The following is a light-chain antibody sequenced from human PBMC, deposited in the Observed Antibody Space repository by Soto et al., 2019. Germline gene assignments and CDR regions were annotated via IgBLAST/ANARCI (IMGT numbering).Light chain of an antibody. V-gene: IGLV2-8*01. Sequence: QPALTQPPSASGSPGQSVTISCTGTSSDVGGYNYVSWYQQHPGKAPKLMIYEVSKRPSGVPDRFSGSKSGNTASLTVSGLQAEDEADYYCSSYAGSNNFGVFGGGTKVTVL. CDR2: EVS. J-gene: IGLJ2*01. CDR3: SSYAGSNNFGV. CDR1: SSDVGGYNY.